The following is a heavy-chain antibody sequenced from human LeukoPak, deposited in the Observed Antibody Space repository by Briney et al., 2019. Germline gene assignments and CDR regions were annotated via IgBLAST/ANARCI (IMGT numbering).Heavy chain of an antibody. V-gene: IGHV4-59*01. CDR3: AREPYSGSYYDWFDP. D-gene: IGHD1-26*01. CDR1: GGSISSYY. J-gene: IGHJ5*02. CDR2: IYYSGST. Sequence: SETLSLTCTVSGGSISSYYWSWIRQPPGKGLDWIGHIYYSGSTNYNSSLKSRVTISVDTSKNQFSLKLSSVTAADTAVYYCAREPYSGSYYDWFDPWGQGTLVTVSS.